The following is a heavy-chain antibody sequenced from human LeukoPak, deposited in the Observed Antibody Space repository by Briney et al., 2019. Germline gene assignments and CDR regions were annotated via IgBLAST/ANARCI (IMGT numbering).Heavy chain of an antibody. CDR3: ARTPRYDFWSGYSNWFDP. CDR2: ISSYNGNT. V-gene: IGHV1-18*01. J-gene: IGHJ5*02. D-gene: IGHD3-3*01. CDR1: YYNFTKHG. Sequence: SVKVSCKASYYNFTKHGLSWVRQTPGQGLECMGWISSYNGNTIYAQKFQVRVTMTTDTSTSTAYMELRSLRSDDTAVYYCARTPRYDFWSGYSNWFDPWGQGTLVTVSS.